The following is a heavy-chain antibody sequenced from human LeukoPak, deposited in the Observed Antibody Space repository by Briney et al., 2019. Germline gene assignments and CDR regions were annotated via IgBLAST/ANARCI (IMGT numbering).Heavy chain of an antibody. CDR3: ARYSSGWYYFDY. D-gene: IGHD6-19*01. J-gene: IGHJ4*02. CDR1: GGSISSGGYY. V-gene: IGHV4-61*08. CDR2: IYYSGST. Sequence: SETLSLTCTVSGGSISSGGYYWSWIRQPPGKGLEWIGYIYYSGSTNYNPSLKSRVTISVDTSKNQFSLKLSSVTAADTAVYYCARYSSGWYYFDYWGQGTLVTVSS.